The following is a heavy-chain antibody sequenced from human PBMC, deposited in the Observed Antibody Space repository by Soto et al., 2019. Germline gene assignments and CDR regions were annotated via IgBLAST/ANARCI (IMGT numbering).Heavy chain of an antibody. CDR1: GFTFSTYA. CDR3: AKGGYNYGLLFDC. CDR2: IDNSGGIT. V-gene: IGHV3-23*05. D-gene: IGHD5-18*01. J-gene: IGHJ4*02. Sequence: EVQLLESGGGLVQPGGSLRLSCAASGFTFSTYAMSWVRQAPGKGLEWVSTIDNSGGITYYADSVKGRFTISRDNSKNTLYLQMNSLRAEDTAVYYCAKGGYNYGLLFDCWGQGTLVTVSS.